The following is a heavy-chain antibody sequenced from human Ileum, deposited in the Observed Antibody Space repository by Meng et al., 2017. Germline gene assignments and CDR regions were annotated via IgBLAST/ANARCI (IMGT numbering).Heavy chain of an antibody. CDR3: ARDRFSSGSSNWFDP. CDR2: IYYSGTI. Sequence: QVPLADSGPGLVKPSQTLSLTCTVSGVSISRGFYHWNWIRQHPGKGLEWIGSIYYSGTIYYNPSLKSRVTISLDTSKNQFSLNLSSVTAADTAVYYCARDRFSSGSSNWFDPWGQGTLVTVSS. J-gene: IGHJ5*02. V-gene: IGHV4-31*03. D-gene: IGHD3-10*01. CDR1: GVSISRGFYH.